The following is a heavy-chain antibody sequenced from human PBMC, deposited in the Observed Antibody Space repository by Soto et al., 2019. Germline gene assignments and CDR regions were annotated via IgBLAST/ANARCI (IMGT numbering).Heavy chain of an antibody. V-gene: IGHV3-64D*08. J-gene: IGHJ4*02. Sequence: HPGGSLILSCSASGFTFSSYAMHWVRQAPGKGLEYVSAISSNGGSTYYADSVKGRFTISRDNSKNTLYLQMSSLRAEDTAVYYCVKDPASMITLGRLLLHYWGQGTLVTVSS. CDR1: GFTFSSYA. D-gene: IGHD3-16*01. CDR3: VKDPASMITLGRLLLHY. CDR2: ISSNGGST.